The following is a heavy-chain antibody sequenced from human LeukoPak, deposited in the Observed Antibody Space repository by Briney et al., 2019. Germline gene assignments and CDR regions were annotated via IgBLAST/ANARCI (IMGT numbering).Heavy chain of an antibody. V-gene: IGHV3-11*01. J-gene: IGHJ4*02. D-gene: IGHD5-18*01. CDR3: ARSYSLTARVPFDC. CDR1: GFTFSDYY. Sequence: GGSLRLSCAASGFTFSDYYMSWIRQAPGKGLEWVSYISSSGSTIYYADSVKGRFTISRDNAKNSLYLQMNSLRAEDTVVYYCARSYSLTARVPFDCWGQATLVTVSS. CDR2: ISSSGSTI.